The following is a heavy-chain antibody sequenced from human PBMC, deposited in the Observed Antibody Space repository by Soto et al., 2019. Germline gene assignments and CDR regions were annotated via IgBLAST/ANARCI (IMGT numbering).Heavy chain of an antibody. D-gene: IGHD1-1*01. Sequence: ASVKVSCKASGYTFPSYDINWVRQATGQGLEWMGWMNPNSGNTGYAQKFQGRVTMTRNTSISTAYMELSSLRSEDTAVYYCARDINFGQDGAFDIWGQGTMVTVSS. CDR2: MNPNSGNT. J-gene: IGHJ3*02. V-gene: IGHV1-8*01. CDR3: ARDINFGQDGAFDI. CDR1: GYTFPSYD.